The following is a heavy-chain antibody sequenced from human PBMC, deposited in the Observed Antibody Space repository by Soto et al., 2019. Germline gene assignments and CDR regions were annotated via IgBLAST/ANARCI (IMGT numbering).Heavy chain of an antibody. CDR1: GFTFSNAW. J-gene: IGHJ6*02. D-gene: IGHD3-3*01. Sequence: PVGSLRLSCAASGFTFSNAWMSWVRQAPGKGLEWVGRIKSKTDGGTTDYAAPVKGRFTISRDDSKNTLYLQMNSLKTEDTAVYYCTTDSQYYDFWSGYSPYYYYYYGMDVWGQGTTVTVSS. CDR3: TTDSQYYDFWSGYSPYYYYYYGMDV. V-gene: IGHV3-15*01. CDR2: IKSKTDGGTT.